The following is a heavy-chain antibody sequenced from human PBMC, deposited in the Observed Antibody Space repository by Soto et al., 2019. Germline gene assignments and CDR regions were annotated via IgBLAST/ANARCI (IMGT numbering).Heavy chain of an antibody. D-gene: IGHD3-9*01. Sequence: SETLSLTCAVSGGSISRSNWWSWVRQPPGKGLEWIGEIYHSGSTNYNPSLKSRVTISVDKSKNQFSLKLSSLTAADTAVYYCARSITFDWLFFDNWGQGSLVTVSS. CDR3: ARSITFDWLFFDN. CDR2: IYHSGST. V-gene: IGHV4-4*02. J-gene: IGHJ4*02. CDR1: GGSISRSNW.